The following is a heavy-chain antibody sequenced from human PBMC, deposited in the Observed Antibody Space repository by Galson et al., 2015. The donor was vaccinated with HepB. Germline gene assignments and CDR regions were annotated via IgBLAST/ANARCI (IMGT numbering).Heavy chain of an antibody. Sequence: SETLSLTCSVSGASISSRTYYWVWIRQPPGKGLEWIGNVHSSGVTYYNPPLKSRVTISGDTAKNQFSLRVSSVTAADTAVYYCVRALGGSYFYGMDVWGQGTTVTVSS. D-gene: IGHD3-16*02. CDR1: GASISSRTYY. V-gene: IGHV4-39*01. CDR2: VHSSGVT. J-gene: IGHJ6*02. CDR3: VRALGGSYFYGMDV.